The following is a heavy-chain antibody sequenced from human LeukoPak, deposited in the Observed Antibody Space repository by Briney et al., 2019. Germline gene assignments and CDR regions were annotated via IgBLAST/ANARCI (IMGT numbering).Heavy chain of an antibody. J-gene: IGHJ4*02. V-gene: IGHV4-30-4*08. D-gene: IGHD4-23*01. CDR1: GGSISSGDYY. Sequence: PSETLSLTCTVSGGSISSGDYYWSWIRQPPEKGLGWIGYIYYSGNTYYNPSLKSRVTMSVDTSKNQFSLKLSSVTAADTAVYYCATVGDDYGGNPADWGQGTLVTVSS. CDR2: IYYSGNT. CDR3: ATVGDDYGGNPAD.